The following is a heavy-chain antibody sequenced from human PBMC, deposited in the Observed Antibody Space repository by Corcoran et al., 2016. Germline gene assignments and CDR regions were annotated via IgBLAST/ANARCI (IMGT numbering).Heavy chain of an antibody. CDR1: GYTFTSYA. J-gene: IGHJ3*02. CDR3: ARDRTAYDFWSGYRYDAFDI. D-gene: IGHD3-3*01. CDR2: INAGNGNT. Sequence: QVQLVQYGAEVKKPGASVQVSCKASGYTFTSYAMHWVRQAPGQRLEWMGWINAGNGNTKYSQKFQGRVTITRDTSSSTAYMGLSSLRSEDTAVYDCARDRTAYDFWSGYRYDAFDIWGQGPVVTVSS. V-gene: IGHV1-3*01.